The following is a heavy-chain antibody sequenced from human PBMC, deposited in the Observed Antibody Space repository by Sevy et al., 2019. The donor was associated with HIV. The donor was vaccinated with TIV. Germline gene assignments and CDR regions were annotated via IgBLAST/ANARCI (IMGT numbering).Heavy chain of an antibody. CDR1: GFTFDDYA. J-gene: IGHJ4*02. CDR3: TRGLATADTPEYYFDY. CDR2: ITRNSYEAYGGTT. Sequence: GGSLRLSCTTSGFTFDDYAMSWFRQAPGKGLEWVAFITRNSYEAYGGTTDYGASVKGRFIISRDDFKSIAYLQMSSLKTEDTAVYYCTRGLATADTPEYYFDYWGQGTLVTVSS. D-gene: IGHD5-12*01. V-gene: IGHV3-49*03.